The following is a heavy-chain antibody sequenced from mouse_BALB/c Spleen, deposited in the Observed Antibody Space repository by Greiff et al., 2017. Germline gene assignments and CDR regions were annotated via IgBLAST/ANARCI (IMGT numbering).Heavy chain of an antibody. V-gene: IGHV1-15*01. Sequence: QVQLKQSGAELVRPGASVTLSCKASGYTFSDYEMHWVKQTPVHGLEWIGAIDPETGGTAYNQKFKGKATLTADKSSSTAYMELRSLSAEDSAVYYCTRKRVPNWGQGTTLTVSS. CDR1: GYTFSDYE. J-gene: IGHJ2*01. CDR3: TRKRVPN. CDR2: IDPETGGT.